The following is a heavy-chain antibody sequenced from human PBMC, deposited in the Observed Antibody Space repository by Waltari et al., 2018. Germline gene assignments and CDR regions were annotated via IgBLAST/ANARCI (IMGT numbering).Heavy chain of an antibody. CDR1: GFTFSIYG. CDR2: IRYEGSNK. Sequence: QVQLVESGVGVVPPGGCLRLSCAASGFTFSIYGMPWVRQAPGQGLEWVAFIRYEGSNKYYADSVKGRFTISRDNSKNTLYLQMNSLRAEDTAVYYCAKDMGIVGAPEYFQHWGQGTLVTVSS. J-gene: IGHJ1*01. V-gene: IGHV3-30*02. CDR3: AKDMGIVGAPEYFQH. D-gene: IGHD1-26*01.